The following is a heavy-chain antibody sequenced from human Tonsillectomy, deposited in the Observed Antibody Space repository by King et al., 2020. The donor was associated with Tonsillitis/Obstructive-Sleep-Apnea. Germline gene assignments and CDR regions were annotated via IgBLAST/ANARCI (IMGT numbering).Heavy chain of an antibody. CDR2: ISYHGDNV. CDR3: AKSMTGPTDYYYMDV. CDR1: GFTFGSYG. Sequence: VQLVESGGGVVQPGRSLRLSCAASGFTFGSYGMHWVRQAPGKGLEWVAIISYHGDNVYYADSVKGRFTISRDNSKNTLYLQMNNLRTEDTAVYYCAKSMTGPTDYYYMDVWGKGTTVTVSS. J-gene: IGHJ6*03. V-gene: IGHV3-30*18. D-gene: IGHD1-7*01.